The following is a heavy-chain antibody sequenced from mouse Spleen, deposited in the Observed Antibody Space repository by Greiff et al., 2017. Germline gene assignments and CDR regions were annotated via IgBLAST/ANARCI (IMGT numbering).Heavy chain of an antibody. CDR2: INPYNGGT. CDR3: ARALGPWFAY. Sequence: EVQLQQSGPVLVKPGASVKMSCKASGYTFTDYYMNWVKQSHGKSLEWIGVINPYNGGTSYNQKFKGKATLTVDKSSSTAYMELNSLTSEDSAVYYCARALGPWFAYWGQGTLVTVSA. D-gene: IGHD4-1*01. V-gene: IGHV1-19*01. J-gene: IGHJ3*01. CDR1: GYTFTDYY.